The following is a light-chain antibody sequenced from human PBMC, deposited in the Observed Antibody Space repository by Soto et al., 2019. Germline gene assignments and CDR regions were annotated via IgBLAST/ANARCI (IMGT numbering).Light chain of an antibody. CDR1: SSDIGGYNY. Sequence: QSALTQPASVSGSPGQSITISCTGTSSDIGGYNYVSWYQQLPGKVPKLIIYDVSNRPSGVSDRFSGSKSGNAASLPISGLQAEDEADYYCSSYTCTRTLYVFATGTKLTVL. V-gene: IGLV2-14*03. J-gene: IGLJ1*01. CDR3: SSYTCTRTLYV. CDR2: DVS.